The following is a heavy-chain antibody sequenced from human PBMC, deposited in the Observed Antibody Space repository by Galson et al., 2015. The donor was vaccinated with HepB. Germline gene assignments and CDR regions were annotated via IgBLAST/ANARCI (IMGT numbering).Heavy chain of an antibody. V-gene: IGHV3-23*01. CDR2: ISGSGGST. Sequence: SLRLSCAASGFTFSSYAMSWVRQAPGKGLEWVSAISGSGGSTYYADSVKGRSTISRDNSKNTLYLQMNSLRAEDTAVYYCAKVARYVDTAMVTTRGHFDYWGQGTLVTVSS. D-gene: IGHD5-18*01. CDR1: GFTFSSYA. J-gene: IGHJ4*02. CDR3: AKVARYVDTAMVTTRGHFDY.